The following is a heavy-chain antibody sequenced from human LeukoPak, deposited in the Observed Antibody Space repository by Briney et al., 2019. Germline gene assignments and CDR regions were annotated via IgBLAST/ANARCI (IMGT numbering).Heavy chain of an antibody. CDR1: GYSFTSNY. CDR2: INPSGGST. CDR3: AMGVGATDFDY. J-gene: IGHJ4*02. D-gene: IGHD1-26*01. V-gene: IGHV1-46*01. Sequence: ASVKVSCKASGYSFTSNYIHWVRQAPGQGLEWMGIINPSGGSTSYAQKFQGRVTMTRDTSTSTAYMELRSLRSDDTAVYYCAMGVGATDFDYWGQGTLVTVSP.